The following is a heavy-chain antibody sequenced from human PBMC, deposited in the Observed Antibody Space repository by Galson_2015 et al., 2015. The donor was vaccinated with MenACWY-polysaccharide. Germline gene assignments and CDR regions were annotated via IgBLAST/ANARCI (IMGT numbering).Heavy chain of an antibody. V-gene: IGHV4-38-2*01. J-gene: IGHJ4*02. Sequence: SETLSLTCAVSGYSISSGYYWGWIRQPPGKGLEWIGSIYHSGSTYYNPSLKSRVTISVDTSKNQFSLKLSSVTAADTAVYYCARVGKYSGSYYILHWGQGTLVTVSS. D-gene: IGHD1-26*01. CDR3: ARVGKYSGSYYILH. CDR2: IYHSGST. CDR1: GYSISSGYY.